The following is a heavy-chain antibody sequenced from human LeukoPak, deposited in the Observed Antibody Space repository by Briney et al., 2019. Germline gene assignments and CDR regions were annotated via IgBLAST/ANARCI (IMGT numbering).Heavy chain of an antibody. CDR1: GGSISSYY. CDR2: IYTSGST. CDR3: ARTTYYYGSSGYYYEYYFDY. V-gene: IGHV4-4*09. D-gene: IGHD3-22*01. Sequence: SETLSLTCTVSGGSISSYYWSWIRQPPGKGLEWIGYIYTSGSTNYNPSLKSRVTISVDTSKNQFSLKLSSVTAADTAVYYCARTTYYYGSSGYYYEYYFDYWGQGTLVTVSS. J-gene: IGHJ4*02.